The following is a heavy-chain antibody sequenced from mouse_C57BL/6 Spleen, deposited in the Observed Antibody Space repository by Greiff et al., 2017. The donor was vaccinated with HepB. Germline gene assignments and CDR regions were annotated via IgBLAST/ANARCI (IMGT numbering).Heavy chain of an antibody. D-gene: IGHD1-1*01. Sequence: VKLMESGPELVKPGASVKISCKASGYAFSSSWMNWVKQRPGKGLEWIGRIYPGDGDTNYNGKFKGKATLTADKSSSTAYMQLSSLTSEDSAVSFCASPSYGSSYYAMDYWGQGTSVTVSS. CDR1: GYAFSSSW. CDR3: ASPSYGSSYYAMDY. J-gene: IGHJ4*01. V-gene: IGHV1-82*01. CDR2: IYPGDGDT.